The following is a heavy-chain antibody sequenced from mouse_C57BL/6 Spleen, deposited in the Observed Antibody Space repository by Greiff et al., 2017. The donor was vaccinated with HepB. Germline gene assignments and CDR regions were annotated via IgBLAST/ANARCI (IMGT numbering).Heavy chain of an antibody. J-gene: IGHJ4*01. CDR2: IYPRSGNT. CDR3: ARDYYGRGTAMDY. Sequence: LQESGAELARPGASVKLSCKASGYTFTSYGISWVKQRTGQGLEWIGEIYPRSGNTYYNEKFKGKATLTADKSSSTAYMELRSLTSEDSAVYFCARDYYGRGTAMDYWGQGTSVTVSS. D-gene: IGHD1-1*01. V-gene: IGHV1-81*01. CDR1: GYTFTSYG.